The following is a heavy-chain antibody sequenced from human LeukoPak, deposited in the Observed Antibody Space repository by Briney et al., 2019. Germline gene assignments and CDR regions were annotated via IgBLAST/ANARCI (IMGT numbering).Heavy chain of an antibody. V-gene: IGHV3-23*01. Sequence: GGSLRLSCAASGFTFSSYAMSWVRQAPGKGLEWVSAISGSGGSTYYADSVKGRFTISRDNSKNTLYLQMNSLRAEDTAVYYCAKANPTHRWGGWPETFAFGGQGTLVTVSS. CDR2: ISGSGGST. J-gene: IGHJ4*02. CDR1: GFTFSSYA. CDR3: AKANPTHRWGGWPETFAF. D-gene: IGHD3-16*01.